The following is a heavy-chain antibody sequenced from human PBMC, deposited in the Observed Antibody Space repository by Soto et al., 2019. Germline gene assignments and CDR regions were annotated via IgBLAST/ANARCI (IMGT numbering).Heavy chain of an antibody. V-gene: IGHV4-61*08. CDR1: GGSISSGGYY. D-gene: IGHD2-21*02. Sequence: SETLSLTCTVSGGSISSGGYYWSWLRQHPGKGLEWIGYIYNTGSTIYNPSLKSRVTISVETSKNQFSLKLNSVTAADSAVYYCARGLWGYCGADCYPLDVWGQGTTVTVSS. CDR2: IYNTGST. J-gene: IGHJ6*02. CDR3: ARGLWGYCGADCYPLDV.